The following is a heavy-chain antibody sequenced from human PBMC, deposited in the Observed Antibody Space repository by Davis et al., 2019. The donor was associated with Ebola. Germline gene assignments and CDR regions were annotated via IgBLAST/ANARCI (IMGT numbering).Heavy chain of an antibody. Sequence: GESLKISCAASGFSFNYDWMHWVRQAPGKGLVWVSQINTDGDGTSYADFVKGRFTISRDNAKNTVYLQMNRLRVEDTAIYYCARQRVAKWELLGYFESWGQGVHVTVSP. D-gene: IGHD1-26*01. CDR1: GFSFNYDW. CDR2: INTDGDGT. CDR3: ARQRVAKWELLGYFES. J-gene: IGHJ4*02. V-gene: IGHV3-74*01.